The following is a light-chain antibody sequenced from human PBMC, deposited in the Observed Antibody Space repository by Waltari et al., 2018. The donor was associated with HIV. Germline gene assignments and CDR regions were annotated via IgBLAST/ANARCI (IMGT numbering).Light chain of an antibody. V-gene: IGLV3-21*02. CDR1: NIGSKS. Sequence: SYVLTQPPSLSVAPGQTARLTCAGNNIGSKSVHWYQQKPGQAPVLVVYDDSDRPSGIPERFSGSNSGNTATLTITRVDAGDEADYYCQVWDSSSDHPQVVFGGETKLTV. CDR2: DDS. CDR3: QVWDSSSDHPQVV. J-gene: IGLJ2*01.